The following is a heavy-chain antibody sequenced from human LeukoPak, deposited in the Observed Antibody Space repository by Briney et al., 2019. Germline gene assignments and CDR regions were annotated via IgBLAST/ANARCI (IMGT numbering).Heavy chain of an antibody. V-gene: IGHV3-23*01. CDR1: GFTFSSYA. J-gene: IGHJ4*02. Sequence: GGSLRLSCAASGFTFSSYAMNWVRQAPGKGLEWDSAITSAGNTYYADSVKGRFTISRDSSKNTLYLQMNSLRSEDTAVYYCAKGGGPYHLPTDYWGQGTLVTVSS. CDR2: ITSAGNT. CDR3: AKGGGPYHLPTDY. D-gene: IGHD2-2*01.